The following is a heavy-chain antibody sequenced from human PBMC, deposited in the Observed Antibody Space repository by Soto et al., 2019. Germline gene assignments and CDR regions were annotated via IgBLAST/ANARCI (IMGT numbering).Heavy chain of an antibody. CDR2: IIPIFGTA. CDR1: GGTFSSYA. CDR3: ARDRYGESSSTSCYGMDV. V-gene: IGHV1-69*01. Sequence: QVQLVQSGAEVKKPGSSVKVSCKASGGTFSSYAISWVRQAPGQGLEWMGGIIPIFGTATYAQKLQGRVTITAYESTSTAYMELSSLRSEDTAVYYCARDRYGESSSTSCYGMDVWGQVTTVTVS. J-gene: IGHJ6*02. D-gene: IGHD2-2*01.